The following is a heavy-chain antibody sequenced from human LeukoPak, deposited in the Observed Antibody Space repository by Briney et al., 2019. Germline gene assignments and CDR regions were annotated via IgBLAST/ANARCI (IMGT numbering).Heavy chain of an antibody. J-gene: IGHJ4*02. Sequence: PGGSVTPVHAAAALIVSKLWVGCVRHPARNWIESLVRIRKAVEGGATDYGAPVQGRFTISRDNAKNSLYLQMNSLRAEDTAVYYCARARLLWFGELSDYFDYWGQGTLVTVSS. CDR2: IRKAVEGGAT. D-gene: IGHD3-10*01. CDR1: ALIVSKLW. CDR3: ARARLLWFGELSDYFDY. V-gene: IGHV3-15*01.